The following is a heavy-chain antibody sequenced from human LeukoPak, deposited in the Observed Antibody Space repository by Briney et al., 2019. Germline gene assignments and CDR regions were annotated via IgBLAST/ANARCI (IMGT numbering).Heavy chain of an antibody. Sequence: GGSLRLSCAASGFTVSSNYMSWVRQAPGKGLEWVSIIYSGGSTFYADSVKGRFTISRDNAKNSLYLQMNSLRAEDTAVYYCARAETYSSSSLGYWGQGTLVTVSS. CDR2: IYSGGST. CDR3: ARAETYSSSSLGY. V-gene: IGHV3-53*01. J-gene: IGHJ4*02. D-gene: IGHD6-13*01. CDR1: GFTVSSNY.